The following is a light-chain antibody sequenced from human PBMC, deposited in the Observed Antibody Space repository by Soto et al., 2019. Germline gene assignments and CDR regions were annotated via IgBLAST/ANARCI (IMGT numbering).Light chain of an antibody. CDR1: SSDVGGYNY. V-gene: IGLV2-14*01. J-gene: IGLJ1*01. Sequence: QSVLTQPASVSGSPGQSITISCTGTSSDVGGYNYVSWYQQHPGKAPKLMIYEVSNRPSGVSYRVSGSKSGNTASLTISGLQAEDEADYYCSSHTSSDTRVFGTGTKLTVL. CDR3: SSHTSSDTRV. CDR2: EVS.